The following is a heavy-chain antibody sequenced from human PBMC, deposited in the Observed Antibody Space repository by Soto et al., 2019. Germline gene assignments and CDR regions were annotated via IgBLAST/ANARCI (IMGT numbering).Heavy chain of an antibody. CDR1: GYSFTSYW. J-gene: IGHJ6*02. Sequence: GESLKISCRGSGYSFTSYWIGWVRQMPGKGLEWTGIVYPGDSDTRYSPSFQGQVTISADKSIRTAYLQWRSLKASDTAMYYCATTQGTTVTTSGPPGASYYYGMYXWGQGTTVTVA. CDR2: VYPGDSDT. D-gene: IGHD4-17*01. V-gene: IGHV5-51*01. CDR3: ATTQGTTVTTSGPPGASYYYGMYX.